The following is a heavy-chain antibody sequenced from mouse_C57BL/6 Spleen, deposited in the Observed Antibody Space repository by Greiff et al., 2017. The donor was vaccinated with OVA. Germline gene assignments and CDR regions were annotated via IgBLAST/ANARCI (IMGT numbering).Heavy chain of an antibody. CDR1: GFTFSSYA. CDR3: ARDGDYGNFLAY. D-gene: IGHD2-1*01. J-gene: IGHJ3*01. CDR2: ISDGGSYT. V-gene: IGHV5-4*01. Sequence: DVKLQESGGGLVKPGGSLKLSCAASGFTFSSYAMSWVRQTPEKRLEWVATISDGGSYTYYPDNVKGRFTISRDNAKNNLYLQMSHLKSEDTAMYYCARDGDYGNFLAYWGQGTLVTVSA.